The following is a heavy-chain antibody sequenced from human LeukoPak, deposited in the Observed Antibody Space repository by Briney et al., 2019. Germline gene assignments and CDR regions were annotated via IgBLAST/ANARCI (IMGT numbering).Heavy chain of an antibody. CDR2: IWYDGRNK. Sequence: GRSLRLSCAASGFTFSSYGMHWVRQAPDKGLEWVAAIWYDGRNKYYADSVKGRFTISRDNSKNTLFLQMNILRAEDTAVYYCARDMEQWLVQDWYFDLWGRGTLVTVSS. CDR1: GFTFSSYG. J-gene: IGHJ2*01. D-gene: IGHD6-19*01. V-gene: IGHV3-33*01. CDR3: ARDMEQWLVQDWYFDL.